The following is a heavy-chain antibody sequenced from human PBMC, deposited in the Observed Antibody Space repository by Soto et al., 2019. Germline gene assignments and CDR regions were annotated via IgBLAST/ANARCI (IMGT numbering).Heavy chain of an antibody. CDR3: AREALYGRVDY. Sequence: SETLSLTCTVSGGSISSYYWSWIRQPPGKGLEWIGYIYYSGSTNYNPSLKSRVTISVDTSKNQFSLKLSSVTAADTAVYYCAREALYGRVDYWGQGTLVTVSS. J-gene: IGHJ4*02. CDR1: GGSISSYY. D-gene: IGHD4-17*01. CDR2: IYYSGST. V-gene: IGHV4-59*01.